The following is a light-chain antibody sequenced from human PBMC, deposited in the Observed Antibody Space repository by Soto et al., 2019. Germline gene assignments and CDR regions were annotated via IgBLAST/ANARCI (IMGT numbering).Light chain of an antibody. V-gene: IGKV1-27*01. J-gene: IGKJ4*01. CDR1: QGISNH. CDR2: AAS. Sequence: DIHMTQSPSSLSASVGDRVTITCRASQGISNHLAWYQQKPGKVPKLLIYAASTLQSGVPSRFSGSGSGTDFTLTVSSLQPEDVATYYCQKYNSAPLTFGGGTKVDIK. CDR3: QKYNSAPLT.